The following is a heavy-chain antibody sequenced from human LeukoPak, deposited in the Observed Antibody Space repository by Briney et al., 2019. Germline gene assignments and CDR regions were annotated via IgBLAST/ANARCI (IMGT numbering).Heavy chain of an antibody. V-gene: IGHV1-18*04. D-gene: IGHD3-9*01. J-gene: IGHJ4*02. CDR2: ISTYDDNI. CDR3: ARETYSNILTGTDY. CDR1: GYTFTGYY. Sequence: ASVKVSCKASGYTFTGYYMHWVRQAPGQGLEWMGWISTYDDNIKYAQSLQGRLTLTIDTSTSTAYMELRSLTSDDTAVYYCARETYSNILTGTDYWGPGTLVTVSS.